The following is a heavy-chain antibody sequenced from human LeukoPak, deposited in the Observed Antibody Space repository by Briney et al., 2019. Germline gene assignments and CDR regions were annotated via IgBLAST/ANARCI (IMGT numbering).Heavy chain of an antibody. D-gene: IGHD3-16*02. V-gene: IGHV3-15*01. J-gene: IGHJ4*02. CDR2: IKSKIDGGTT. CDR1: GFTFSGAW. CDR3: TTDLDYYDYIWGSYRF. Sequence: GGSLRLSCAASGFTFSGAWMSRVRQAPGKGLEWVGRIKSKIDGGTTDYAAPVKGRFTISRDDSRNTLYLQMNSLKTDDTAVYYCTTDLDYYDYIWGSYRFWGQGTLVTVSS.